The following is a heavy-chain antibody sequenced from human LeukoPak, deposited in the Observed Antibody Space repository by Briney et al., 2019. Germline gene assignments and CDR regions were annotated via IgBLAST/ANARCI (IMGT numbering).Heavy chain of an antibody. V-gene: IGHV5-51*04. D-gene: IGHD4-17*01. J-gene: IGHJ4*02. CDR2: IYPGDSDT. Sequence: GGSLKISCKGSGYSFTSDWIGWVRQIPGKGLEGSGIIYPGDSDTKYSPSFQGQVTISVDKPISTAYLQWNSLKASDTAMYYCVRGDYGTYWGQGTLVTVSS. CDR1: GYSFTSDW. CDR3: VRGDYGTY.